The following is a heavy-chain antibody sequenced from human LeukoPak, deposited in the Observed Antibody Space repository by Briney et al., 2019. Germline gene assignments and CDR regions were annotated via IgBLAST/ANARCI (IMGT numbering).Heavy chain of an antibody. D-gene: IGHD6-13*01. CDR3: ARGLIAAAGRDWFDP. CDR2: IKQDGSEK. V-gene: IGHV3-7*01. Sequence: GGSLRLSCAASGFTFSSYWMSWVRQAPGKGLEWVANIKQDGSEKYYVDSVKGRFTISRDNAKNSLYLQMNSLRAEDTAVYYCARGLIAAAGRDWFDPWGQGTLVTVSS. CDR1: GFTFSSYW. J-gene: IGHJ5*02.